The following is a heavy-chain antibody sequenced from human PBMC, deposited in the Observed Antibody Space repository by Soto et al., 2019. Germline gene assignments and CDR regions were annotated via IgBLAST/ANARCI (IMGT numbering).Heavy chain of an antibody. CDR2: IYHSGST. CDR1: GYYITSGDY. D-gene: IGHD5-12*01. CDR3: ARLPYSYSVYDETYFDY. V-gene: IGHV4-38-2*01. J-gene: IGHJ4*02. Sequence: SETLSLTCPVSGYYITSGDYSGVIPQPPRRVLEWIGSIYHSGSTYYNPSLESRVTISVDTPQKLFYLKLSSVTAAETAVYYCARLPYSYSVYDETYFDYWGGGALVTVSS.